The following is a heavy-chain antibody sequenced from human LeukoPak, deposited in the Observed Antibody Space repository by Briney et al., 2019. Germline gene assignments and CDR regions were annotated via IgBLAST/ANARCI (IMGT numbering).Heavy chain of an antibody. V-gene: IGHV4-59*08. D-gene: IGHD1-26*01. Sequence: SETLSLTCTVSGGSISSYYWSWIRQPPGKGLEWIGYIYYSGSTNYNPSLKSRVTISVDTSKNQFSLKLSSVTAADTAMYYCARPLYNRSPWYAFDIWGQGTMVTVSS. J-gene: IGHJ3*02. CDR3: ARPLYNRSPWYAFDI. CDR2: IYYSGST. CDR1: GGSISSYY.